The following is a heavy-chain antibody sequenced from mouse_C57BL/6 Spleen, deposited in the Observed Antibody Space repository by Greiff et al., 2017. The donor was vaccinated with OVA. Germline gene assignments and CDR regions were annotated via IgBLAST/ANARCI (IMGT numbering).Heavy chain of an antibody. Sequence: VQLQQSGPELVKPGASVKISCKASGYAFSSSWMNWVKQRPGKGLEWIGRIYPGDGDTNYNGKFKGKATLTADKSSSTAYMQLSSLTSEDSAVYFCARSGSYYYAMDYWGQGTSVTGSS. CDR2: IYPGDGDT. CDR1: GYAFSSSW. D-gene: IGHD3-1*01. CDR3: ARSGSYYYAMDY. J-gene: IGHJ4*01. V-gene: IGHV1-82*01.